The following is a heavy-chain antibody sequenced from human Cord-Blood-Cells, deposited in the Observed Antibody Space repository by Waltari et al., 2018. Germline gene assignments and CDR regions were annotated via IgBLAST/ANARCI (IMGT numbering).Heavy chain of an antibody. CDR2: IYYSGST. J-gene: IGHJ4*02. Sequence: QLQLQESAPGLVKPSETLSLTCTVSGGSTSSTSYYWGWIRQPPGKGLEWIGSIYYSGSTYYNPSLKSRVTISVDTSKNQFSLKLSSVTAADTAVYYCARQRRFASGPTVATIDYWGQGTLVTVSS. CDR1: GGSTSSTSYY. V-gene: IGHV4-39*01. D-gene: IGHD5-12*01. CDR3: ARQRRFASGPTVATIDY.